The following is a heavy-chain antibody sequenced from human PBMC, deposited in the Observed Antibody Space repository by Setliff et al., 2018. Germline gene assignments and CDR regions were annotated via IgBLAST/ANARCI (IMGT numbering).Heavy chain of an antibody. V-gene: IGHV1-2*02. Sequence: GASVKVSCKSSGNSFTVFYLHWVRQAPGQGLEWMGWISPHSGDTHYAQNFQSRVRMTRDTSTYAAYLELSDLTSDDTAMYYCARSGSFGMRYWFDYWGQGALVTVSS. CDR1: GNSFTVFY. CDR3: ARSGSFGMRYWFDY. J-gene: IGHJ4*02. CDR2: ISPHSGDT. D-gene: IGHD1-26*01.